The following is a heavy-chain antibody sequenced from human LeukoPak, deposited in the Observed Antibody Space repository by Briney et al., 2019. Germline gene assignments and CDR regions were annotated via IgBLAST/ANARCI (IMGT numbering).Heavy chain of an antibody. D-gene: IGHD1-26*01. Sequence: GESLKISYKSSGYSFTSYWIGWVRQMPGKGLEWMGIIYPGDSDTRYSPSFQGQVTISADKSISTAYLQWSSLKASDTAMYYCARHRDRGRVGASPWSDYWGQGTLVTVSS. CDR3: ARHRDRGRVGASPWSDY. V-gene: IGHV5-51*01. CDR1: GYSFTSYW. CDR2: IYPGDSDT. J-gene: IGHJ4*02.